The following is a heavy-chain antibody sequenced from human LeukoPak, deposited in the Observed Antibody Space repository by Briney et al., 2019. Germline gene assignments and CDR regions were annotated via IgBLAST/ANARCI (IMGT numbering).Heavy chain of an antibody. D-gene: IGHD3-22*01. CDR1: GGTFSSYT. CDR3: ARQRSDNYYDSSGYHDY. Sequence: SVKVSCKASGGTFSSYTISWVRQAPGQGLEWMGRIIPILGIANYAQKFQGRVTITADKSTSTAYMELSSLKSEDTAVYYCARQRSDNYYDSSGYHDYWGQGTLVTVSS. CDR2: IIPILGIA. V-gene: IGHV1-69*02. J-gene: IGHJ4*02.